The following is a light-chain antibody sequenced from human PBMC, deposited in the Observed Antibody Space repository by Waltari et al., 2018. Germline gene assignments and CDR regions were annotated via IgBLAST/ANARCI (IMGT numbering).Light chain of an antibody. CDR1: QSVSRT. CDR3: QHYVRLPAT. CDR2: AAS. V-gene: IGKV3-20*01. J-gene: IGKJ1*01. Sequence: EIVLTQSPGTLSLAPGERATLSCRASQSVSRTLAWYQQKPGQAPSLLIYAASTRATGIPDRFSGSGSGTDFSLTISRLEPEDFAVYYCQHYVRLPATFGQGTKVGIK.